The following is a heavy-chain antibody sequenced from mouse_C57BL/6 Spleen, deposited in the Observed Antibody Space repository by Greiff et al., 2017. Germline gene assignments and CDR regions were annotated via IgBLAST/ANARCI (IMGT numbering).Heavy chain of an antibody. CDR1: GYTFTSYW. D-gene: IGHD3-2*02. CDR2: IDPSDSET. CDR3: ARYSSGYGLYAMDY. Sequence: VQLQQPGAELVRPGSSVKLSCKASGYTFTSYWMHWVKQRPIQGLEWIGNIDPSDSETHYNQKFKDKATLTVDKSSSTAYMQLSSLTSEDSAVYYCARYSSGYGLYAMDYWGQGTSVTVSS. J-gene: IGHJ4*01. V-gene: IGHV1-52*01.